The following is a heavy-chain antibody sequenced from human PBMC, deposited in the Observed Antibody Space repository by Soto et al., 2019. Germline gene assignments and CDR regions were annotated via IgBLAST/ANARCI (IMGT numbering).Heavy chain of an antibody. CDR1: GGTFSSYA. V-gene: IGHV1-69*13. D-gene: IGHD3-9*01. CDR3: ARDLYPTPYDILTGYPKRYYYGMDV. CDR2: IIPIFGTA. Sequence: ASVKVSCKASGGTFSSYAISWVRQAPGQGLEWMGGIIPIFGTADYAQKFQGRVTITADESTSTAYMELSSLRSEDTAVYYCARDLYPTPYDILTGYPKRYYYGMDVWGQGTTVTVSS. J-gene: IGHJ6*02.